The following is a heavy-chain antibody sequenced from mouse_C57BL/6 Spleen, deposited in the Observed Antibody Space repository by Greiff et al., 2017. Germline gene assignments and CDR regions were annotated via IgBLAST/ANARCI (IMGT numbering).Heavy chain of an antibody. Sequence: EVKLQQSGPELVKPGASVKISCKASGYTFTDYYMNWVKQSHGKSLEWIGDINPNNGGTSYNQKFKGKATLTVDKSSSTAYMELRSLTSEDSAVYYCARSDTTVVRDYWGQGTTLTVSS. V-gene: IGHV1-26*01. CDR1: GYTFTDYY. J-gene: IGHJ2*01. CDR2: INPNNGGT. D-gene: IGHD1-1*01. CDR3: ARSDTTVVRDY.